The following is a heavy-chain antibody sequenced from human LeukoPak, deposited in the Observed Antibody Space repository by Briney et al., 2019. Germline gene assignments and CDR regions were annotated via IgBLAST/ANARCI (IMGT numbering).Heavy chain of an antibody. CDR3: AKRFEVWLVVSHFDS. CDR2: IIPIFDTA. CDR1: GGTFSNYA. Sequence: GASVKVSCKASGGTFSNYAISWVRQAPGQGLEWMGGIIPIFDTADYAQKFQGRLTITADESTSTAYMELSSLRAEDTAVYYCAKRFEVWLVVSHFDSWGQGTLVTVSS. V-gene: IGHV1-69*13. J-gene: IGHJ4*02. D-gene: IGHD6-19*01.